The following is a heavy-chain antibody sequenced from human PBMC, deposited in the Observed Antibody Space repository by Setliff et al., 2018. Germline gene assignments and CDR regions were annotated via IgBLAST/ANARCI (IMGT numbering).Heavy chain of an antibody. V-gene: IGHV1-69*05. CDR3: AGEGVDTRSSTDYRYYMDV. CDR1: GGTFSSYG. D-gene: IGHD5-18*01. J-gene: IGHJ6*03. Sequence: SVKVSCKASGGTFSSYGISWVRQAPGQGLEWMGGTIPMFGSTKYAQKFQERVTIIKDESTSTAYMEVSSLRTEDTAVYYCAGEGVDTRSSTDYRYYMDVWGKGTTVTVSS. CDR2: TIPMFGST.